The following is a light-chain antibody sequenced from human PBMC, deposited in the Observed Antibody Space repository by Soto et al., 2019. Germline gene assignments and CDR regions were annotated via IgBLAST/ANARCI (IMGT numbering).Light chain of an antibody. CDR2: GAS. CDR3: QQYNNWPPT. Sequence: EIVMTQSPATPSVSPGERATLSCRASQSVSGNLAWYQQKPGQVPRLLIYGASTRATGIPARCSGSGSGTDYTLTISSLQSEDFADYYCQQYNNWPPTFGQGTRLEIK. J-gene: IGKJ5*01. CDR1: QSVSGN. V-gene: IGKV3-15*01.